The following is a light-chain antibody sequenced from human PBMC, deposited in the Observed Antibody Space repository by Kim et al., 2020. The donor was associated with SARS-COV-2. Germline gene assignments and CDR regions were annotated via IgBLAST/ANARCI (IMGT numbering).Light chain of an antibody. V-gene: IGLV2-14*03. CDR3: RSYTRGSTNYV. J-gene: IGLJ1*01. CDR2: AVS. CDR1: TSGVVITSE. Sequence: QSITTADTRRTSGVVITSECCGYQHHPGHAPKVMIYAVSTRPAGVVYRFAGSKAGNTASLTIAGLQTEDEDDYYSRSYTRGSTNYVFGTGTKVTVL.